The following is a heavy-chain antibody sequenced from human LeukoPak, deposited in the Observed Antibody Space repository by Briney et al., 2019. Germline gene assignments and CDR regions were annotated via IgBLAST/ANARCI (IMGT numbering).Heavy chain of an antibody. Sequence: ASVKVSCKDSGGTFSSYAISWVRQAPGQGLEWMGGIIPIFGTANYAQKFQGRVTITADESTSTAYMELSSLRSEDTAVYYCARGRYCSSTSCPWGYWGQGTLVTVSS. CDR3: ARGRYCSSTSCPWGY. V-gene: IGHV1-69*01. J-gene: IGHJ4*02. CDR2: IIPIFGTA. CDR1: GGTFSSYA. D-gene: IGHD2-2*01.